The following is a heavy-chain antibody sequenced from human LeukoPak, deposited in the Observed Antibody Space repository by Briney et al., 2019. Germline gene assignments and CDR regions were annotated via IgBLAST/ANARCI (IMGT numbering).Heavy chain of an antibody. CDR2: IIPILGIA. Sequence: SVKVSCKASGGTFSSYAISWVRQAPGQGLEWMGRIIPILGIANYAQKFQGRVTITADKSTSTAYMELSSLRSEDTAVYYCAREARTTVTTSREYFDYWGQGTLVTVSS. V-gene: IGHV1-69*04. J-gene: IGHJ4*02. CDR1: GGTFSSYA. D-gene: IGHD4-17*01. CDR3: AREARTTVTTSREYFDY.